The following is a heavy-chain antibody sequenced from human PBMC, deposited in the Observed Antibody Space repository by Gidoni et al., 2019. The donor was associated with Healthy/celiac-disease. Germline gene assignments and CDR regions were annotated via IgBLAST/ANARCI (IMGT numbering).Heavy chain of an antibody. Sequence: QVQLQESGPGLVKPSQTLSLTCTVSGCSISSGGYYWSWSRQHPGKGLEWIGYLYYSGRTYYNPSLKSRVTISVDTSKNQFSLKLSSVTAADTAVYYCARFSRRAANWFDPWGQGTLVTVSS. CDR2: LYYSGRT. V-gene: IGHV4-31*03. CDR3: ARFSRRAANWFDP. CDR1: GCSISSGGYY. J-gene: IGHJ5*02.